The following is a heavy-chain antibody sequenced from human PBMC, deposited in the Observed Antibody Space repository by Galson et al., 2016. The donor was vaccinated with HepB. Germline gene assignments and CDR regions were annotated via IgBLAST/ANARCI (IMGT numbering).Heavy chain of an antibody. D-gene: IGHD2-2*01. CDR1: GFTFSDYY. Sequence: SLRLSCAASGFTFSDYYMTWIRQAPGKGLEWVSYITSTGSAIYSADSVKGRFTISRDNAKNSLYLQMNSPRAEDTAVYYCARSPYTSYHLYYYFDYWGQGTLVTVSS. V-gene: IGHV3-11*01. J-gene: IGHJ4*02. CDR2: ITSTGSAI. CDR3: ARSPYTSYHLYYYFDY.